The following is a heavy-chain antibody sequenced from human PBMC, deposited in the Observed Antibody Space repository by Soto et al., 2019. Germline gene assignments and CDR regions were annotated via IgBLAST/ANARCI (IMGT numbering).Heavy chain of an antibody. Sequence: QITLKESGPTLVRPAQTLTLTCAFSGFSLTTYDMGVAWIRQPPGKALEWLALIYWYDDKRYSPSLKDRLAISKDTSRNHVVLTITNIDPGDTATFFCAHAGDYDLLTFDHWGPGTLVTFSS. J-gene: IGHJ4*02. V-gene: IGHV2-5*01. CDR3: AHAGDYDLLTFDH. CDR2: IYWYDDK. CDR1: GFSLTTYDMG. D-gene: IGHD3-9*01.